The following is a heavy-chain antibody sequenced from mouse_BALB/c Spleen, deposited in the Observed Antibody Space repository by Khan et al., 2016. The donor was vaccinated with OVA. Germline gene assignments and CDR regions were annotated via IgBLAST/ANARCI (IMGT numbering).Heavy chain of an antibody. CDR3: ARAARITY. D-gene: IGHD1-2*01. V-gene: IGHV3-2*02. CDR2: ISYSGST. J-gene: IGHJ2*01. CDR1: GYSITSGYG. Sequence: EVQLQESGPGLVKPSQSLSLTCTVTGYSITSGYGWNWIRQFPGNKLEWMGYISYSGSTNYNPYLKSRISITRDTSKNQSFLQLNSVTTEDTATYYRARAARITYWGQGTTLTVSS.